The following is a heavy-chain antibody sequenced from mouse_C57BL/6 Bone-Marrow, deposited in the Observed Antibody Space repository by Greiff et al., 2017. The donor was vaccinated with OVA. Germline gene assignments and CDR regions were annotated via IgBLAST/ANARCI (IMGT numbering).Heavy chain of an antibody. CDR1: GYSFTGYF. CDR2: INPYNGDT. D-gene: IGHD4-1*01. Sequence: EVKLMESGPELVKPGASVKISCKASGYSFTGYFMNWVKQSHGKSLEWIGRINPYNGDTFYNQKFKGKATLTVDKSSSTAYMELNSLTSEDSAVYYCARKLGFYAMDYWGQGTSVTVSS. CDR3: ARKLGFYAMDY. J-gene: IGHJ4*01. V-gene: IGHV1-37*01.